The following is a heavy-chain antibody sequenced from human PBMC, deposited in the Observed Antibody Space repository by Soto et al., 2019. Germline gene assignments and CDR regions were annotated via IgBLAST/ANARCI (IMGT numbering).Heavy chain of an antibody. CDR2: IIPIFGTA. Sequence: SVKVSCKASGGTFSSYAISWVRQAPGQGLEWMGGIIPIFGTANYAQKFQGRVTITADESTSTAYMELSSLRSEDTAVYYCARAGCSSTSCHLRDYYYYGMDVWGQGTTVTVSS. CDR3: ARAGCSSTSCHLRDYYYYGMDV. CDR1: GGTFSSYA. D-gene: IGHD2-2*01. J-gene: IGHJ6*02. V-gene: IGHV1-69*13.